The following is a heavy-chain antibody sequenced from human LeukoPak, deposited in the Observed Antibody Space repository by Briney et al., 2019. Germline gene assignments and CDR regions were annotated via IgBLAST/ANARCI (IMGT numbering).Heavy chain of an antibody. J-gene: IGHJ6*03. CDR3: ARDPYYDSTYYMDV. CDR1: QFKFSSYG. CDR2: ISYDGSSK. D-gene: IGHD3-22*01. Sequence: GGSLRLSCAASQFKFSSYGMHWVRQAPGKGLDWVAVISYDGSSKYYADSVKGRFTISRDNAKNSLYLQMNSLRAEDTAVYYCARDPYYDSTYYMDVWGKGTTVTVSS. V-gene: IGHV3-30*12.